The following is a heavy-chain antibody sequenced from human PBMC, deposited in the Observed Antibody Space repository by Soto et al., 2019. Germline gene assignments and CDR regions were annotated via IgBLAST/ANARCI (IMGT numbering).Heavy chain of an antibody. CDR2: IDWDDDK. CDR3: ARMLCIAAAGTDTSYYYYGMDV. D-gene: IGHD6-13*01. V-gene: IGHV2-70*11. Sequence: SGPTLVNPTQTLTLTCTFSGFSLSTSGMCVSWIRQPPGKALEWLARIDWDDDKYYSTSLKTRLTIYKDTSKNQVVLTMTNMDPVDTATYYCARMLCIAAAGTDTSYYYYGMDVWGQGTTVTVSS. J-gene: IGHJ6*02. CDR1: GFSLSTSGMC.